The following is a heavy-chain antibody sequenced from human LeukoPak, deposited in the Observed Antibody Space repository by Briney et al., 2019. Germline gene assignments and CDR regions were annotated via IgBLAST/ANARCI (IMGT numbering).Heavy chain of an antibody. CDR2: IYYSGST. Sequence: PSETLSLTCTVSGGSISSSSYYWAWIRQPPGKGLEWLGSIYYSGSTYYNPSLKSRATISVDTSKNQFSLKLNSVTAADTAVYYCAKHSRSGYSAYENAFDIWGQGTMVTVSS. D-gene: IGHD5-12*01. J-gene: IGHJ3*02. CDR3: AKHSRSGYSAYENAFDI. CDR1: GGSISSSSYY. V-gene: IGHV4-39*01.